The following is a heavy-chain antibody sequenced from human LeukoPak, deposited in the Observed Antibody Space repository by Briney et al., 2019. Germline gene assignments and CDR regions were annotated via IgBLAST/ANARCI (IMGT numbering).Heavy chain of an antibody. J-gene: IGHJ5*02. Sequence: PSETLSLTCAVSGGSISSGGYSWSWIRQPPGKGLEWIGYTYYSGSTYYNPSLKSRVTISVDTSKNQFSLKLSSVTAADTAVYYCARGLHYDYVWGSYRPNWFDPWGQGTLVTVSS. CDR2: TYYSGST. V-gene: IGHV4-30-4*07. CDR3: ARGLHYDYVWGSYRPNWFDP. CDR1: GGSISSGGYS. D-gene: IGHD3-16*02.